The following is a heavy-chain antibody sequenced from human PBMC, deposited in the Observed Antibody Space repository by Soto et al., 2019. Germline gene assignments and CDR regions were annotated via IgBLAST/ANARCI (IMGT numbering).Heavy chain of an antibody. V-gene: IGHV3-23*01. J-gene: IGHJ4*02. CDR3: AKVMLGWELHSGFDY. CDR1: GFTFISYA. CDR2: ISGSGGST. D-gene: IGHD1-26*01. Sequence: WGSLRLSCAASGFTFISYAIIFFRHSPGKGLEWVSAISGSGGSTYYADSVKGRFTISRDNSKNTLYLQMNSLRAEDTAVYYCAKVMLGWELHSGFDYWGQGTLVTVSS.